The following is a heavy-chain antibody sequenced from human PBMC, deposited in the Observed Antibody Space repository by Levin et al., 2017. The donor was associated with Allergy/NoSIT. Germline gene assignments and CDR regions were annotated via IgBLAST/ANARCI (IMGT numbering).Heavy chain of an antibody. CDR2: ISSDGGNK. J-gene: IGHJ4*02. Sequence: GASVKVSCAASGFSFSNYGMHWARQAPGKGLEWVAVISSDGGNKFYATSVKGRFIISRDNSKNTLYLQMNSLRAEDTAVYYCVKDAGSMARGAIDYWGQGTLVTVSS. V-gene: IGHV3-30*18. CDR3: VKDAGSMARGAIDY. CDR1: GFSFSNYG. D-gene: IGHD3-10*01.